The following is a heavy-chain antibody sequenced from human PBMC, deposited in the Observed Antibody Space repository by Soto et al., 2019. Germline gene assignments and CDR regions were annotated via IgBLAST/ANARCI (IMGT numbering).Heavy chain of an antibody. J-gene: IGHJ4*02. CDR3: ARIPRNIDILTGYYPYYFDY. V-gene: IGHV3-21*01. Sequence: PGGSLRLSCAASGFTLSSYSMNWVRQAPGKGLEWVSSISSSSSYIYYADSVKGRFTISRDNAKNSLYLQMNSLRAEDTAVYYCARIPRNIDILTGYYPYYFDYWGQGTLVTVSS. D-gene: IGHD3-9*01. CDR1: GFTLSSYS. CDR2: ISSSSSYI.